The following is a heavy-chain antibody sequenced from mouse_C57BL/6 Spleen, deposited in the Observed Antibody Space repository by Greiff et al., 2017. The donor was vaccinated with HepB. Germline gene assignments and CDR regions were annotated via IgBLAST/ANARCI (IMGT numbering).Heavy chain of an antibody. V-gene: IGHV5-9*01. CDR2: ISGGGGNT. D-gene: IGHD1-3*01. J-gene: IGHJ4*01. Sequence: EVKVVESGGGLVKPGGSLKLSCAASGFTFSSYTMSWVRQTPEKRLEWVATISGGGGNTYYPDSVKGRFTISRDNAKNTLYLQMSSLRSEDTALYYCARHASKGAMDYWGQGTSVTVSS. CDR3: ARHASKGAMDY. CDR1: GFTFSSYT.